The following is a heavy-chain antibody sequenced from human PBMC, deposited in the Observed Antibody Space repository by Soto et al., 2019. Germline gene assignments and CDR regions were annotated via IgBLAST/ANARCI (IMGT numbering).Heavy chain of an antibody. D-gene: IGHD3-10*01. J-gene: IGHJ6*03. CDR1: GGSFSGYY. CDR2: INHSGST. Sequence: PSETLSLTCAVYGGSFSGYYWSWIRQPPGKGLEWIGEINHSGSTNYNPSLKSRVTISVDTSKNQFSLKLGSVTAADTAVYYCARMVRGLHGYYYMDVWGKGTTVTVSS. V-gene: IGHV4-34*01. CDR3: ARMVRGLHGYYYMDV.